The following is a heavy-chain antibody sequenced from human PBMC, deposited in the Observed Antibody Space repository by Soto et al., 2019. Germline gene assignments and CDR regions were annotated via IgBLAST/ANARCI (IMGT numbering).Heavy chain of an antibody. J-gene: IGHJ4*02. CDR2: TNEGSGNT. V-gene: IGHV1-3*01. D-gene: IGHD3-3*01. CDR3: ARDDRSVSGVVTLDH. CDR1: GYSFKNCA. Sequence: ASVKVSCKATGYSFKNCAVHWVRQAPGQRLEWMGFTNEGSGNTRFSQKFQGRISITRDTSASTVYLDLSSLTSEDTAIYYCARDDRSVSGVVTLDHWGPGTLVTVSS.